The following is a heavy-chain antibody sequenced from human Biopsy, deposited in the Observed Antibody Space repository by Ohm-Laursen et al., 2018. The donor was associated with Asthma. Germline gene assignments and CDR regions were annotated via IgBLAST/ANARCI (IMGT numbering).Heavy chain of an antibody. V-gene: IGHV4-61*01. CDR1: GGSVSTGSYY. CDR2: IYYTGSD. D-gene: IGHD6-19*01. CDR3: ASGGIAVAGPSHYYYYYGMDV. Sequence: GTLPLTCTVSGGSVSTGSYYWSWIRQPPGKGLEWLGYIYYTGSDNYNPSLKSRVTISVDTSKNQFSLRLNSVTAADTAVYYCASGGIAVAGPSHYYYYYGMDVWGQGTTVTVSS. J-gene: IGHJ6*02.